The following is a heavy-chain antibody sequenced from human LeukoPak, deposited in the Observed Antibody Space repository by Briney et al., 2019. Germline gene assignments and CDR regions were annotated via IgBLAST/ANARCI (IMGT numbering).Heavy chain of an antibody. D-gene: IGHD2-2*01. J-gene: IGHJ4*02. CDR3: AKGKDIVVVPAAMGFDY. Sequence: GGSLRLSCAASGFTFSSYAMSWVRQPPGKGLEWVSSISGSGGSTYYADSVKGRSTISRDFSKNTLYLQMNSLRAEDTAVYYCAKGKDIVVVPAAMGFDYWGQGTLVTVSS. CDR1: GFTFSSYA. V-gene: IGHV3-23*01. CDR2: ISGSGGST.